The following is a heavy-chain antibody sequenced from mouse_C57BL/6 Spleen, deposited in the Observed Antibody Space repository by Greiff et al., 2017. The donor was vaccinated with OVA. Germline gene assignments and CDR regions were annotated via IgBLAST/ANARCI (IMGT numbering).Heavy chain of an antibody. J-gene: IGHJ2*01. CDR3: APLLYSNGDY. CDR2: IYIGNGYT. D-gene: IGHD2-12*01. V-gene: IGHV1-58*01. Sequence: EVQLQQSGAELVRPGSSVKMSCKTSGYTFTSYGINWVKQRPGQGLEWIGYIYIGNGYTEYNAKFKGKATLTSDTSSSTAYMQLSSLTSEDSAIYFCAPLLYSNGDYWGQGTTLTVSS. CDR1: GYTFTSYG.